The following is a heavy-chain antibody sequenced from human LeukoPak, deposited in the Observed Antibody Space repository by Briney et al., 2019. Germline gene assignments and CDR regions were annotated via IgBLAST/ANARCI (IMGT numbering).Heavy chain of an antibody. Sequence: PGGSLRLSCAASGFTFSRFSMSWVRQAPGKGLEWVANIKQDGSEIHYVDSVKGRFTISRDNAKNSVYLQMNSLRAEDTAVYHCVSGDHADYWGQGTLVTVSS. D-gene: IGHD4-17*01. CDR3: VSGDHADY. V-gene: IGHV3-7*03. J-gene: IGHJ4*02. CDR1: GFTFSRFS. CDR2: IKQDGSEI.